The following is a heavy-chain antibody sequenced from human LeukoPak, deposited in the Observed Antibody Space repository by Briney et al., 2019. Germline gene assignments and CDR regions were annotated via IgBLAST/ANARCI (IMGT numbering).Heavy chain of an antibody. CDR3: RLLLPFDY. J-gene: IGHJ4*02. Sequence: GRSLRLSCAASGFTFSSYGMHWVRQAPGKGLEWVAVISYDGSNKYYADSVKGRFTISRDNSKNTLYLQMNSLRAEDTAVYYCRLLLPFDYWGQGTLVTVSS. D-gene: IGHD3-10*01. CDR1: GFTFSSYG. CDR2: ISYDGSNK. V-gene: IGHV3-30*03.